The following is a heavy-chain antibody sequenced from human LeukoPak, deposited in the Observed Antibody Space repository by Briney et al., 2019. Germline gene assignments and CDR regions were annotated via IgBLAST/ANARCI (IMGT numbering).Heavy chain of an antibody. CDR3: ARDKYGSGSSFDY. V-gene: IGHV4-59*01. D-gene: IGHD3-10*01. J-gene: IGHJ4*02. CDR1: GGSISSSYY. Sequence: SETLSLTCSVSGGSISSSYYWSWIRQSPGKGLEWIGYIYYSGSTYYNPSLKSRVTIPLDTSKNQFSLKVSSVTAADTAVYNCARDKYGSGSSFDYWGQGTLVTVSS. CDR2: IYYSGST.